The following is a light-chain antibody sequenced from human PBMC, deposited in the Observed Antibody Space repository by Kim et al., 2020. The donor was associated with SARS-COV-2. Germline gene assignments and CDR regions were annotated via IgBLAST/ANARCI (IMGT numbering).Light chain of an antibody. CDR3: SAWDSSLGAWV. V-gene: IGLV10-54*01. CDR2: RNT. CDR1: NNKVGNQG. Sequence: TATLPCTGNNNKVGNQGAAWLQQHQGHPPKLLSYRNTNRPAGISEKLSASRSGDAASLTITGLQPEDEADYYCSAWDSSLGAWVFGGGTQLTVL. J-gene: IGLJ3*02.